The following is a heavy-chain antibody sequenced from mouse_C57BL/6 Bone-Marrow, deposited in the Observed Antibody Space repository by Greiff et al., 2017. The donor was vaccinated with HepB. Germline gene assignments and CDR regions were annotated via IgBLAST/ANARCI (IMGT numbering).Heavy chain of an antibody. Sequence: EVKLVESVAELVRPGASVKLSCTASGSNIKNTYMHWVKQRPEQGLEWIGRFVPANGNTKYAPKFQGKATITADTSSNTAYLQLSSLTREDPAIYYCALYYYGSSFLAYWGQGTLVTVSA. D-gene: IGHD1-1*01. CDR3: ALYYYGSSFLAY. V-gene: IGHV14-3*01. CDR1: GSNIKNTY. J-gene: IGHJ3*01. CDR2: FVPANGNT.